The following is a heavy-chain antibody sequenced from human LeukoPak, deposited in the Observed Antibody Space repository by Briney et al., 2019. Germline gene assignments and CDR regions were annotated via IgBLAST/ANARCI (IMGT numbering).Heavy chain of an antibody. Sequence: SETLSLTCIVSGGSISSYYWSWIRQPAGKGLEWIGRIYTSGSTNYNPSLKSRVTMSVDTSKNQFSLKLSSVTAADTAVYYCARGGGTIFGVVFFDYWGQGTLVTVSS. J-gene: IGHJ4*02. CDR2: IYTSGST. CDR1: GGSISSYY. D-gene: IGHD3-3*01. V-gene: IGHV4-4*07. CDR3: ARGGGTIFGVVFFDY.